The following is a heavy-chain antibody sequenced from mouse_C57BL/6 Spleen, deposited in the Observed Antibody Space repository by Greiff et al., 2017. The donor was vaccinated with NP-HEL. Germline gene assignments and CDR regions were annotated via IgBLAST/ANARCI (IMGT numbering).Heavy chain of an antibody. CDR2: IYPGDGDT. D-gene: IGHD1-1*01. V-gene: IGHV1-82*01. Sequence: LQESGPELVKPGASVKISCKASGYAFSSSWMNWVKQRPGKGLEWIGRIYPGDGDTNYNGKFKGKATLTADKSSSTAYMQLSSLTSEDSAVYFCARDGSSYPYFDYWGQGTTLTVSS. CDR1: GYAFSSSW. J-gene: IGHJ2*01. CDR3: ARDGSSYPYFDY.